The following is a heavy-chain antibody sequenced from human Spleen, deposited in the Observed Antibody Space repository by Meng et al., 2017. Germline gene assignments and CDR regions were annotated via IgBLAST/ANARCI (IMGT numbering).Heavy chain of an antibody. CDR1: GFSFSDYY. J-gene: IGHJ1*01. CDR3: ASYGSGWYPSEH. D-gene: IGHD6-19*01. Sequence: GESLKISCAASGFSFSDYYMSWIRLAPGKGLEWVSYISSSGATKYYADSVKGRFIISRDNPKRSVYLEMKGLRAEDTAVYYCASYGSGWYPSEHWGQGTLVTVSS. CDR2: ISSSGATK. V-gene: IGHV3-11*01.